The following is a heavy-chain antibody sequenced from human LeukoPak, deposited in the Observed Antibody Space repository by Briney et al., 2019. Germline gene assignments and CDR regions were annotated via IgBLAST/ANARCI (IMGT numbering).Heavy chain of an antibody. CDR2: INPNSGGT. J-gene: IGHJ4*02. CDR1: GYTFTGYY. V-gene: IGHV1-2*02. Sequence: ASVKVSCKASGYTFTGYYMHWVRQAPGQGLEWMGWINPNSGGTNYAQKFQGRVTMTRDTSISTAYMELSRLRSDDTAVYYCAREVDYYDSSGYYHRYYFDYWGQGTLVTVSS. CDR3: AREVDYYDSSGYYHRYYFDY. D-gene: IGHD3-22*01.